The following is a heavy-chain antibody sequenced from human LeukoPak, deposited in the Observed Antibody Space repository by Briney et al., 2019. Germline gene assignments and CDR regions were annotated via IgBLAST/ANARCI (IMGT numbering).Heavy chain of an antibody. D-gene: IGHD3-16*01. CDR2: INPNSGGT. V-gene: IGHV1-2*02. Sequence: ASVKVSCKASGYTFTGHYMHWVRQAPGQGLEWMGWINPNSGGTNYAQKFQGRLTMTRDMSTSTVYMELSSLRSEDTAVYYCTRTLGAVADSRYWFDPWGQGTLVTVSS. J-gene: IGHJ5*02. CDR3: TRTLGAVADSRYWFDP. CDR1: GYTFTGHY.